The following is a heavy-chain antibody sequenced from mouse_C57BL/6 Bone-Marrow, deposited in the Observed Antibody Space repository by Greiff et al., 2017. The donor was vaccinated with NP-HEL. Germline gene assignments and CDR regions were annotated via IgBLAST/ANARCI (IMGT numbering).Heavy chain of an antibody. Sequence: QVQLQQSGAELVMPGASVKLSCKASGYTFTSYWMHWVKQRPGQGLEWIGEIDPSDSYTNYNQKFKGKSTLTVDKSTSTAYMQLSSLTSEDSAVYYCASSPWFDYWGQGTLVTVSA. CDR2: IDPSDSYT. CDR1: GYTFTSYW. J-gene: IGHJ3*01. D-gene: IGHD6-2*01. CDR3: ASSPWFDY. V-gene: IGHV1-69*01.